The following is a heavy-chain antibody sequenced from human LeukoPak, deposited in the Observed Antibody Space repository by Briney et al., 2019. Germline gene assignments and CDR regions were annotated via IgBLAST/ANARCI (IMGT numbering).Heavy chain of an antibody. Sequence: GGSLRLSCAASGFTFSSYAMHWVRQAPGKGLEWVAVISYDGSNKYYADSVKGRFTISRDNSKNTLYLQMNSLRAEDTAVYYCARDKREGPIALDPYYFDYWGQGTLVTVSS. CDR1: GFTFSSYA. J-gene: IGHJ4*02. CDR2: ISYDGSNK. D-gene: IGHD2/OR15-2a*01. CDR3: ARDKREGPIALDPYYFDY. V-gene: IGHV3-30-3*01.